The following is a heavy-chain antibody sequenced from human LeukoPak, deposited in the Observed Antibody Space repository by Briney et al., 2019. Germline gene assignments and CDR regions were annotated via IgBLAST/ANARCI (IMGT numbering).Heavy chain of an antibody. D-gene: IGHD6-13*01. CDR2: IYSGGST. CDR3: AKGPPDSSNWYKRTEG. J-gene: IGHJ4*02. V-gene: IGHV3-53*01. CDR1: GFTVSSNY. Sequence: PGGPLRLSCAASGFTVSSNYMSWVRQAPGKGLEWVSVIYSGGSTYYADSVKGRFTISRDNSKNTLYLQMNSLRAEDTAVYYCAKGPPDSSNWYKRTEGWGQGTLVTVSS.